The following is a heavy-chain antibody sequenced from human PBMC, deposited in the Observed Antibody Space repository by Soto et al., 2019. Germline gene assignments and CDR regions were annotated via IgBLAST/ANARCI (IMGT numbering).Heavy chain of an antibody. D-gene: IGHD2-15*01. CDR2: IYRGGTI. J-gene: IGHJ2*01. Sequence: EVRLVESGGGLIQRGGSLTVSCAASGFSVSDNYMSWVRQPPGKGLEWVSVIYRGGTIFYADSVKGRFIISRDSSKNTMYLQMNTLRGEDTATYYCARVSCSGGGCYPDWYFDLWGRGTLVTVSS. V-gene: IGHV3-53*01. CDR3: ARVSCSGGGCYPDWYFDL. CDR1: GFSVSDNY.